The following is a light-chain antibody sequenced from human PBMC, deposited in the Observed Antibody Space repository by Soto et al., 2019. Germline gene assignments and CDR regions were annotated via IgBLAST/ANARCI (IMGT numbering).Light chain of an antibody. Sequence: DIVMTQSPLSLPVTPGEPASTSCRSSQSLLHSNGYNYLDWYLQKPGQSPQLLIYLGSDRASGVPDRFSGSGSGTDFTLKISRVEAEDVGVSYCMQALQTPWTFGQGTKVEIK. J-gene: IGKJ1*01. V-gene: IGKV2-28*01. CDR3: MQALQTPWT. CDR2: LGS. CDR1: QSLLHSNGYNY.